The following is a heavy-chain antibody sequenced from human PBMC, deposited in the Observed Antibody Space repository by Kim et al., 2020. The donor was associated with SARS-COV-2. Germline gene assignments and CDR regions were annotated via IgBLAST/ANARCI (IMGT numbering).Heavy chain of an antibody. D-gene: IGHD5-18*01. CDR1: GGSISSSSYY. J-gene: IGHJ2*01. V-gene: IGHV4-39*01. Sequence: SETLSLTCTVSGGSISSSSYYWGWIRQPPGKGLEWIGSIYYSGSTYYNPSLKSRVTISVDTSKNQFSLKLSSVTAADTAVYYCASRVDTAMVYWYFDLWGRSTLFTVSS. CDR2: IYYSGST. CDR3: ASRVDTAMVYWYFDL.